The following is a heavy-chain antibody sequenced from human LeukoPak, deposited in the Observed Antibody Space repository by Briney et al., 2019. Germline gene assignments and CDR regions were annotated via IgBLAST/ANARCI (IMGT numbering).Heavy chain of an antibody. V-gene: IGHV3-21*01. CDR2: ISSSSSYI. Sequence: GGSLRLSCAASGFTFSSYSMNWVRQAPGKGLEWASSISSSSSYIYYADSVKGRFTISRDNAKNSLYLQMNSLRAEDTAVYYCAREGVGATLDPWGQGTLVTVSS. J-gene: IGHJ5*02. CDR3: AREGVGATLDP. D-gene: IGHD1-26*01. CDR1: GFTFSSYS.